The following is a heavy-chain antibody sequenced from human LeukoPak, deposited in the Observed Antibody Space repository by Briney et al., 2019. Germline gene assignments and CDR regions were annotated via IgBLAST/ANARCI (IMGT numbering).Heavy chain of an antibody. Sequence: SVKVSCKASGGTFSSYAISWVRQAPGQGLEWMGRIIPILGIANYAQKFQGRVTITADKSTSTAYMELSSLRSEDTAVYYCARVQAGYYYGMDVWGQGTTVTVSS. CDR2: IIPILGIA. CDR1: GGTFSSYA. V-gene: IGHV1-69*04. CDR3: ARVQAGYYYGMDV. J-gene: IGHJ6*02. D-gene: IGHD6-19*01.